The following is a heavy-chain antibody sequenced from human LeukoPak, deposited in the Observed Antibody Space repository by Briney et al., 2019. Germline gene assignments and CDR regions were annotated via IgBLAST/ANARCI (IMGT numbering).Heavy chain of an antibody. V-gene: IGHV1-18*01. CDR1: GYTFTTSC. CDR3: ARGGTFYPSIDY. CDR2: VSAYNGKT. D-gene: IGHD1-26*01. J-gene: IGHJ4*02. Sequence: ASVTVSCKASGYTFTTSCINWVRQAPGQGLEGMGWVSAYNGKTSYAQRFQGRVTMTTDSSTNTAYMDLASLRSDDTAVYYCARGGTFYPSIDYWGQGTLVTVSS.